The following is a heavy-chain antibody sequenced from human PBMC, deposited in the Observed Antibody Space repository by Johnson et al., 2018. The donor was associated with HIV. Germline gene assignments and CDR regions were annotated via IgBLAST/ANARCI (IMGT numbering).Heavy chain of an antibody. CDR2: ISGSGGST. J-gene: IGHJ3*02. Sequence: EQLEESGGGLVQPGGSLRLSCAASGFTFSSYAMSWVRQAPGKGLEWVSAISGSGGSTYYADSVKGRFTISRDNSKTTLYLQMNSRRAEDTAVYYCARVGDGSGYYFDAFDIWGQGTMVTVSS. V-gene: IGHV3-23*04. D-gene: IGHD3-22*01. CDR3: ARVGDGSGYYFDAFDI. CDR1: GFTFSSYA.